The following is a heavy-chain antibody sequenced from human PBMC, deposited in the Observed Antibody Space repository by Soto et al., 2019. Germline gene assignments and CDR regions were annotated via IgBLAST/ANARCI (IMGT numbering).Heavy chain of an antibody. CDR1: GFTLSSYG. CDR3: AKDLEYCSGGSCYSYYYYGMDV. Sequence: GGSLRLSCAASGFTLSSYGMHWVRQAPGKGLEWVAVISYDGSNKYYADSVKGRFTISRDNSKNTLYLQMNSLRAEDTAVYYCAKDLEYCSGGSCYSYYYYGMDVWGQGTTVTVSS. CDR2: ISYDGSNK. V-gene: IGHV3-30*18. D-gene: IGHD2-15*01. J-gene: IGHJ6*02.